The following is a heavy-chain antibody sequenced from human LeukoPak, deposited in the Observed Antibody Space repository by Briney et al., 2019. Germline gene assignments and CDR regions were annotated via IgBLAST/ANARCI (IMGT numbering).Heavy chain of an antibody. CDR2: ISAYNGNT. D-gene: IGHD6-13*01. Sequence: ASVKVSCKASGYTFTSYGISWVRQAPGQGLEWMGWISAYNGNTNYAQKLQGRVTMTTDTSTSTAYMELRSLRSDDTAVYYCARVRIAAAGDYYYYYMDVWGKGTTVTVSS. CDR1: GYTFTSYG. J-gene: IGHJ6*03. V-gene: IGHV1-18*01. CDR3: ARVRIAAAGDYYYYYMDV.